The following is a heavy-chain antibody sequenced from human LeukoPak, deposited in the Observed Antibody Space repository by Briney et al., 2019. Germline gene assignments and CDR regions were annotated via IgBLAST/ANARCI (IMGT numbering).Heavy chain of an antibody. CDR2: ISAYNGNT. V-gene: IGHV1-18*01. CDR3: ARDSSSGAGESPYYGMDV. D-gene: IGHD3-22*01. Sequence: ASVKVSCMASGYTFTSYGISWVRQAPGQGLEWMGWISAYNGNTNYAQKLQGRVTMTTDTSTSTAYMELRSLRSDDTAVYYCARDSSSGAGESPYYGMDVWGQGTTVTVSS. CDR1: GYTFTSYG. J-gene: IGHJ6*02.